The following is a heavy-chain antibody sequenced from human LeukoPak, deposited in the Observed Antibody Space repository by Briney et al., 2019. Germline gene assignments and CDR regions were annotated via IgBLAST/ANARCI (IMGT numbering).Heavy chain of an antibody. CDR2: ISAYNGNT. CDR3: ARHHLELLFTFDY. D-gene: IGHD1-7*01. J-gene: IGHJ4*02. V-gene: IGHV1-18*01. CDR1: GYTFTSYG. Sequence: ASVKVSCQASGYTFTSYGISWVRPAPGQGLEWMGWISAYNGNTNYAQKLQGRVTMTTDTSTSTDYMELRSLRSDDTAVYYCARHHLELLFTFDYWGQGTLVTVSS.